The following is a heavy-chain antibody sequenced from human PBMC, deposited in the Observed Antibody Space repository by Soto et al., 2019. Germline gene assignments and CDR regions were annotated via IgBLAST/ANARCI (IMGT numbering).Heavy chain of an antibody. CDR3: AKDLALYQIGSHYGMDV. CDR1: GFSFNTYG. Sequence: GGSLRLSCAASGFSFNTYGIHWVRQPSGKGLEWVAVISFDGTNTFEADSVKGRFSISRDNSKNILYLQMNRLTIEDAAVYYCAKDLALYQIGSHYGMDVWGPGTTVTVSS. J-gene: IGHJ6*02. V-gene: IGHV3-30*18. CDR2: ISFDGTNT. D-gene: IGHD2-2*03.